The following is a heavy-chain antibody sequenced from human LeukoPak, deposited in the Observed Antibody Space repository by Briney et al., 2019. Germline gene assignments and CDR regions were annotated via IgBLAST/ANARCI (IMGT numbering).Heavy chain of an antibody. CDR3: ARVNDFWSGYYLYYYYYGMDV. D-gene: IGHD3-3*01. Sequence: ASVKVSCKASRYTFSNYDINWVRQAPGQGLEWMGWMNPNSGNTGYAQKFQGRVTMTRNTSISTAYMELSSLRSEDTAVYYCARVNDFWSGYYLYYYYYGMDVWGQGTTVTVSS. V-gene: IGHV1-8*01. CDR1: RYTFSNYD. CDR2: MNPNSGNT. J-gene: IGHJ6*02.